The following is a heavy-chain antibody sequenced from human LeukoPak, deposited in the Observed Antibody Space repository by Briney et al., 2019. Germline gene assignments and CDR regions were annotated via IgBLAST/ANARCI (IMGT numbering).Heavy chain of an antibody. Sequence: WASVKVSCKTSGYTFTGYHIHWVRQAPGHGLEWMGRINTYIGDTNFEQKFQGRVTMTRDTSTTTAYMDLSSLTPDDTAVYFCARDQGSLTRSWYTGYWGQGTQVTVSS. J-gene: IGHJ4*02. CDR3: ARDQGSLTRSWYTGY. CDR2: INTYIGDT. D-gene: IGHD6-13*01. CDR1: GYTFTGYH. V-gene: IGHV1-2*06.